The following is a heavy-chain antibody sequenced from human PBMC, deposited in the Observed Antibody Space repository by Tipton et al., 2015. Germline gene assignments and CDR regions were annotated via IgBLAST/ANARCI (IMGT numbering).Heavy chain of an antibody. Sequence: TLSLTCTVSGGSIVSDTYYWSWIRQPAGKGLEWIGRIYTSGITNYGITNYNPSLKSRVAISVDTSTNHFSLKLSSVTASDTAVYYCARDWARGCNGAICYGNWFDPWGQGTLVTVSS. J-gene: IGHJ5*02. V-gene: IGHV4-61*02. CDR2: IYTS. CDR1: GGSIVSDTYY. D-gene: IGHD2-15*01. CDR3: ARDWARGCNGAICYGNWFDP.